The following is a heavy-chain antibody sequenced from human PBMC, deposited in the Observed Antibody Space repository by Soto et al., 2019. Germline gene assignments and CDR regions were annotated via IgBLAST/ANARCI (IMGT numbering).Heavy chain of an antibody. CDR1: GGSFSGYY. D-gene: IGHD6-13*01. CDR2: INHSGST. J-gene: IGHJ5*02. CDR3: ARERLIAAAGTDWFDP. Sequence: SETLSLTCAVDGGSFSGYYWSWIRQPPGKGLEWIGEINHSGSTNYNPSLKSRVTISVETSKNQFSLKLSSVTAADTAVYYCARERLIAAAGTDWFDPWGQGTLVTVSS. V-gene: IGHV4-34*01.